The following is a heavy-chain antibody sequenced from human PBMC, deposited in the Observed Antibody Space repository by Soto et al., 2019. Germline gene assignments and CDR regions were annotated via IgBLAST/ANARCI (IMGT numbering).Heavy chain of an antibody. J-gene: IGHJ4*02. V-gene: IGHV1-8*01. D-gene: IGHD3-16*02. CDR1: GYTFTSYD. CDR2: MNPNSGNT. CDR3: AWVDFAYYDYIWGSYRYTGFDY. Sequence: ASVKVSCKASGYTFTSYDINWVRQATGQGLEWMGWMNPNSGNTGYAQKFQGRVTMTRNTSISTAYMELSSLRSEDTAVYYCAWVDFAYYDYIWGSYRYTGFDYWGQGTLVTVSS.